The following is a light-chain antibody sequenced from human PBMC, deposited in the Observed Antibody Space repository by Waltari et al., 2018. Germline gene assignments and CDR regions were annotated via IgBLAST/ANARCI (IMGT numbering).Light chain of an antibody. CDR3: SSESSAKVVL. CDR1: SRDVGDSNP. CDR2: DVS. Sequence: QSALPHPASMPGSPGQSVTIACTGTSRDVGDSNPFPWYQDHPGQGPKVIIYDVSDRPSGVSARFSGSKSGNTASLTISGLQAEDEADYYCSSESSAKVVLFGGGTKVTVL. V-gene: IGLV2-14*03. J-gene: IGLJ3*02.